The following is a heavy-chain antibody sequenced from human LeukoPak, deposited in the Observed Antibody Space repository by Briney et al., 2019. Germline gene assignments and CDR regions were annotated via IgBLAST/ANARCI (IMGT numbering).Heavy chain of an antibody. V-gene: IGHV5-51*01. CDR1: GYRFSTYW. D-gene: IGHD2-8*01. CDR2: IYPGDSDT. CDR3: SRVYDTYWFD. Sequence: NPGESLKISCQTSGYRFSTYWIGWVRQMPGKGLEWMGLIYPGDSDTRYSPSFQGQVTMSADKSTSTAYVQWSSLRASDTAMYYCSRVYDTYWFDWGQGTLVTVSA. J-gene: IGHJ4*02.